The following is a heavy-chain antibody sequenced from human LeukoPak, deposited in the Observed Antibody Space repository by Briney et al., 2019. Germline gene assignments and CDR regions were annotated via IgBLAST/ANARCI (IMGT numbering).Heavy chain of an antibody. CDR3: ARDYYDSSGYYGIDY. Sequence: SETLSLTCAVYDESFSDYYWSWIRQPPGKGLEWIGEINHSGSTNYNPSLKSRVTISVDTSKNQFSLKLSSVTAADTAVYYCARDYYDSSGYYGIDYWAQGTLVTVSS. CDR1: DESFSDYY. D-gene: IGHD3-22*01. V-gene: IGHV4-34*01. J-gene: IGHJ4*02. CDR2: INHSGST.